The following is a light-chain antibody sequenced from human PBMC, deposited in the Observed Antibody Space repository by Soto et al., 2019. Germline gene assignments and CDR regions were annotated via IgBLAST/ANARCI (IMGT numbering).Light chain of an antibody. CDR2: EGS. J-gene: IGLJ1*01. CDR1: SSDVGSSNL. V-gene: IGLV2-23*01. Sequence: QSALTQPASVSGSPGQSITISCTGTSSDVGSSNLVSWYQQHPGKAPKLIIYEGSRRLSGVSVRFSGSKSGNTASLTISGLQAEDEADYYCCSFAGSTTFYVFGTGTKVTVL. CDR3: CSFAGSTTFYV.